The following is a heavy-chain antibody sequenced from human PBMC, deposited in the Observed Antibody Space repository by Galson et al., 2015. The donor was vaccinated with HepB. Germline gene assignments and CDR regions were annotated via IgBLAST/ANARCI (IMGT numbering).Heavy chain of an antibody. J-gene: IGHJ4*02. D-gene: IGHD6-13*01. CDR1: GGTFSSYA. CDR2: IIPIFGTA. Sequence: SVKVSCKASGGTFSSYAISWVRQAPGQGLEWMGGIIPIFGTANYAQKFQGRVTITADESTSTAYMELSSLRSEDTAVYYCARGGQQLTHFDYWGQGTLVTVSS. V-gene: IGHV1-69*13. CDR3: ARGGQQLTHFDY.